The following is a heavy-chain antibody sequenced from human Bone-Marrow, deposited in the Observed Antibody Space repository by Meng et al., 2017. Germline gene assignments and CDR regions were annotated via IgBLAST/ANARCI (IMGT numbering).Heavy chain of an antibody. Sequence: ETLSLTCAASGFTFSSYSMNWVRQAPGKGLEWVSSISSSSSYIYYADSVKGRFTISRDNAKNSLYLQMNSLRAEDTAVYYCARGPNDNVLLWFGELWGDYYYYGMDVWGQGTTVTVSS. CDR2: ISSSSSYI. J-gene: IGHJ6*02. CDR1: GFTFSSYS. CDR3: ARGPNDNVLLWFGELWGDYYYYGMDV. V-gene: IGHV3-21*01. D-gene: IGHD3-10*01.